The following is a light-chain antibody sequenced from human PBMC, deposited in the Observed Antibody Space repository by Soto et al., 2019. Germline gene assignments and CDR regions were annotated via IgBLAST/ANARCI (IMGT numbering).Light chain of an antibody. CDR3: ISYAGSNSWV. Sequence: QSALTQPPSASGSPGQSVTISCTGTSSDVGGYNYVSWYQQYPGKAPKLMIYEVSKRPSGVPDRFSGSKSGNTASLTVSGLQAEDETDYYCISYAGSNSWVFGGGTKLTVL. V-gene: IGLV2-8*01. J-gene: IGLJ3*02. CDR2: EVS. CDR1: SSDVGGYNY.